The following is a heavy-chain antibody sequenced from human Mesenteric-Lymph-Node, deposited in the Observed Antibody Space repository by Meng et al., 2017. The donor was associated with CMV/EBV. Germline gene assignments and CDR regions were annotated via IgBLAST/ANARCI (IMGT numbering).Heavy chain of an antibody. Sequence: GESLKISCAASGFTFSSYGMHWVRQAPGKGLEWVAFIRYDGSNKYYSDSVKGRFTISRDNSKNTLYLQMNSLRAEDTAVYYCAKGPTEEGFLEWSSEEEYFQYWGQGTLVTVSS. CDR1: GFTFSSYG. V-gene: IGHV3-30*02. J-gene: IGHJ1*01. CDR2: IRYDGSNK. D-gene: IGHD3-3*01. CDR3: AKGPTEEGFLEWSSEEEYFQY.